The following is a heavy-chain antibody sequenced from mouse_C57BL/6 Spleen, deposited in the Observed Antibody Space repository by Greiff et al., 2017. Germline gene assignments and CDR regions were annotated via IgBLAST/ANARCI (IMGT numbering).Heavy chain of an antibody. CDR2: INPSTGGT. Sequence: EVKLMESGPELVKPGASVKISCKASGYSFTGYYMHWVKQSSEKSLEWIGEINPSTGGTSYNQKFKGKATLTVDKSSSTAYMQLKSLTSEDSAVYYCATIYDGYFDYWGQGTTLTVSS. V-gene: IGHV1-43*01. D-gene: IGHD2-3*01. CDR3: ATIYDGYFDY. CDR1: GYSFTGYY. J-gene: IGHJ2*01.